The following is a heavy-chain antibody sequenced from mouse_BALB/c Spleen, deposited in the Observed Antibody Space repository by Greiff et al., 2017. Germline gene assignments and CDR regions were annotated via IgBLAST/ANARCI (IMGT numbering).Heavy chain of an antibody. V-gene: IGHV1S56*01. CDR2: IYPGDGST. J-gene: IGHJ3*01. Sequence: QVQLKQSGPELVKPGASVKMSCKASGYTFTSYYIHWVKQRPGQGLEWIGWIYPGDGSTKYNEKFKGKTTLTADKSSSTAYMLLSSLTSEDSAIYFCARGDGRGFAYWGQGTLVTVSA. CDR3: ARGDGRGFAY. D-gene: IGHD2-3*01. CDR1: GYTFTSYY.